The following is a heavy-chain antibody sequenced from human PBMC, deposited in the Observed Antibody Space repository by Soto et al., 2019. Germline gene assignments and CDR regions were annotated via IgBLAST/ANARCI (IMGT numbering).Heavy chain of an antibody. J-gene: IGHJ3*02. CDR1: GYTLTELS. CDR2: FDPEDGET. V-gene: IGHV1-24*01. CDR3: ATAKGFEYSSSSIIVMAFDI. Sequence: QVQLVQSGAEVKKPGASVKVSCKVSGYTLTELSMHWVRQAPGKGLEWMGGFDPEDGETIYAQKFQGRVTMTEDTSTDTAYMELSSLRSEDTAVYYCATAKGFEYSSSSIIVMAFDIWGQGTMVTVSS. D-gene: IGHD6-6*01.